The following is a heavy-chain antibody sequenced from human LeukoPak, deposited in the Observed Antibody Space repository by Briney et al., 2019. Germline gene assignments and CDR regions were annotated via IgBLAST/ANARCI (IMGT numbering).Heavy chain of an antibody. CDR2: THDSGTT. CDR1: GDSISSGLYS. Sequence: SETLSLTCIVSGDSISSGLYSWIRVRQHPGEGLEWIGCTHDSGTTYYSSSLRGRVIISLDTSKTEVSLKLTSVTAADTAVYYCAAGRRGRYSPYYYYHLDVWGTGTTVAVSS. CDR3: AAGRRGRYSPYYYYHLDV. V-gene: IGHV4-31*03. J-gene: IGHJ6*03. D-gene: IGHD1-26*01.